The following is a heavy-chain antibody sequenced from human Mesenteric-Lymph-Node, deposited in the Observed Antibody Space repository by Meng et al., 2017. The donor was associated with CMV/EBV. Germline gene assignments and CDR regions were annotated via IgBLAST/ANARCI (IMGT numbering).Heavy chain of an antibody. D-gene: IGHD4-23*01. CDR1: GGSLSGYY. J-gene: IGHJ4*02. Sequence: GQPLEWGAGLLRAAGTLSLTCAVYGGSLSGYYWSGIRQPPGKGLEWIGEINHSGSTNYNPSLKSRVTISVDTSKNQFSLKLSSVTAADTAVYYCARHQRWLKSEGGFNYWGQGTLVTVSS. CDR2: INHSGST. V-gene: IGHV4-34*01. CDR3: ARHQRWLKSEGGFNY.